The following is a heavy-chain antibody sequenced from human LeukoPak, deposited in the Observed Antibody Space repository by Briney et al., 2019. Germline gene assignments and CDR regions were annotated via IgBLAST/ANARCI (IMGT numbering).Heavy chain of an antibody. CDR2: IYDSGST. Sequence: SETLSLTCAVSGGSISSSNWWSWIRQPPGKGLEWIGYIYDSGSTYYNPSLKSRITISVDTSENRFSLKLSSVTATDTAVYYCARDCSGGSCYGAFDIWGQGTMVTVSS. CDR3: ARDCSGGSCYGAFDI. CDR1: GGSISSSNW. V-gene: IGHV4-30-4*01. D-gene: IGHD2-15*01. J-gene: IGHJ3*02.